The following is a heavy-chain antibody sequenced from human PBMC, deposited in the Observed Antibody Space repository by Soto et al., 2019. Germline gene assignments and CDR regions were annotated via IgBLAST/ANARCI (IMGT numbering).Heavy chain of an antibody. V-gene: IGHV1-69*13. J-gene: IGHJ6*02. Sequence: SVKVSCKASGGTFSSYAISWVRQAPGQGLEWMGGIIPIFGTANYAQKFQGRVTITADESTSTAYMELSSLRSEDTAVYYCARARTSQRGYCSGGSCYSYYYYGMDVWGQGTTVTVSS. D-gene: IGHD2-15*01. CDR2: IIPIFGTA. CDR1: GGTFSSYA. CDR3: ARARTSQRGYCSGGSCYSYYYYGMDV.